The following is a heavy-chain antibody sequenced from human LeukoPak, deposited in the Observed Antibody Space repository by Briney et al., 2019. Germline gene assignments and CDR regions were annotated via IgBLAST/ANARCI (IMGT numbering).Heavy chain of an antibody. CDR1: GLTFSSYA. J-gene: IGHJ4*02. D-gene: IGHD3-16*02. CDR3: ARQGYDYVWGSYRNYYFDY. CDR2: ISGSGGST. Sequence: GGSLRLSCAASGLTFSSYAMSWVRQAPGKGLEWVSAISGSGGSTYYADSVKGRFTISRDNSKNTLYLQMNSLRAEDTAVYYCARQGYDYVWGSYRNYYFDYWGQGTLVTVSS. V-gene: IGHV3-23*01.